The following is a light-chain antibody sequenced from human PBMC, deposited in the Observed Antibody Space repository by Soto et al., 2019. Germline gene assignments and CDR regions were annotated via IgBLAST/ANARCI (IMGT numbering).Light chain of an antibody. J-gene: IGLJ2*01. CDR2: EVS. V-gene: IGLV2-14*01. CDR3: SSYTSSSTPYVV. CDR1: SSDVGGYNY. Sequence: QSALTQPASVSGSPGQSITISCTGTSSDVGGYNYVSWYQQHPDKAPKLMIYEVSNRPSGVSNRFSGSKSGNTASLTISGLQSEDEADYYCSSYTSSSTPYVVLGGGTKLTVL.